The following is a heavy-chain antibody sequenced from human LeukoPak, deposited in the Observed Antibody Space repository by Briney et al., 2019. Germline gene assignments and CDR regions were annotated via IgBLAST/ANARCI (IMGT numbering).Heavy chain of an antibody. Sequence: ASVKVSCKASGYTFTSYDINWVRQATGQGLEWMGWMNPNSGNTGYAQKFQGRVTMTRNTSISTAYMELSSLRSEDTAVYYCARPGQKLRYFDWFPYSPVAFDIWGQGTMVTVSS. CDR3: ARPGQKLRYFDWFPYSPVAFDI. V-gene: IGHV1-8*01. J-gene: IGHJ3*02. CDR1: GYTFTSYD. CDR2: MNPNSGNT. D-gene: IGHD3-9*01.